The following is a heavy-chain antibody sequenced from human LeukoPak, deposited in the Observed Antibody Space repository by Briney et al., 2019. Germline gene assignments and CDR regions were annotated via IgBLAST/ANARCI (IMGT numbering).Heavy chain of an antibody. Sequence: ASVEVSCKASGYTFTSYGISWVRQAPGQGLEWMGWISAYNGNTNYAQKLQGRVTMTTDTSTSTAYMELRSLRSDDTAVYYCARSGYRDYYYYYYMDVWGKGTTVTVSS. D-gene: IGHD3-22*01. J-gene: IGHJ6*03. V-gene: IGHV1-18*01. CDR1: GYTFTSYG. CDR2: ISAYNGNT. CDR3: ARSGYRDYYYYYYMDV.